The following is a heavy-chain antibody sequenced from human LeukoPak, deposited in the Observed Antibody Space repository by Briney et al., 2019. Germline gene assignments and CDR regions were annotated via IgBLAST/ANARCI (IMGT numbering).Heavy chain of an antibody. CDR1: GGSFSGYY. CDR2: INHSGST. D-gene: IGHD3-9*01. Sequence: SETLSLTCAVYGGSFSGYYWSWIRQPPGKGLEWIGEINHSGSTNYNPSLKSRVTISVDTSKNQFSLKLSSVTAADTAVYYCARIYDILTGYKNWGQGTLVTVSS. V-gene: IGHV4-34*01. CDR3: ARIYDILTGYKN. J-gene: IGHJ4*02.